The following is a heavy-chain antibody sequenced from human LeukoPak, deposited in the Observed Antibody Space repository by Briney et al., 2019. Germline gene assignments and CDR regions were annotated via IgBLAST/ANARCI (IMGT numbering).Heavy chain of an antibody. Sequence: GGSLRLSCAASGFTFSNYGMAWVRQAPGKGLEWVSIIYSGGGTYYADSVRGRFTISRDNSKNTLYLQMNSLRAEDTAVYYRARRSPIAATGTRRLEDWGQGTLVTVSS. CDR1: GFTFSNYG. CDR2: IYSGGGT. V-gene: IGHV3-53*01. D-gene: IGHD6-13*01. CDR3: ARRSPIAATGTRRLED. J-gene: IGHJ4*02.